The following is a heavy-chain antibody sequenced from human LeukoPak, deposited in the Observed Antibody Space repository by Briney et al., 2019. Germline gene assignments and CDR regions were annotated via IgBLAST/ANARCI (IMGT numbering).Heavy chain of an antibody. CDR2: ISAYNGNT. Sequence: ASVKVSCKASGYTFTSYGISWVRQAPGQGLEWMGWISAYNGNTNYAQKLQGRVTMTTDTSTSTAYMELRSLRSDDTAVYYCARDGGSSWYGEYYYYYYMDVWGKGTTVTVSS. D-gene: IGHD6-13*01. J-gene: IGHJ6*03. CDR1: GYTFTSYG. CDR3: ARDGGSSWYGEYYYYYYMDV. V-gene: IGHV1-18*01.